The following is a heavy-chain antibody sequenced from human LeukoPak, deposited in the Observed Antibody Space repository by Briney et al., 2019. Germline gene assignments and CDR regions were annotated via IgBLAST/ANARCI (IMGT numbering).Heavy chain of an antibody. J-gene: IGHJ4*02. V-gene: IGHV5-51*01. Sequence: GESLKISCQGSGYSFTNHWIGWVRQMSGKGLEWMGIIYPGDSDTRYNPSFRGQVTISADKSISTAYLQWSSLKASDTAMYYCARAATGITGETDYWGQGTLVTVSS. CDR2: IYPGDSDT. CDR1: GYSFTNHW. CDR3: ARAATGITGETDY. D-gene: IGHD1-20*01.